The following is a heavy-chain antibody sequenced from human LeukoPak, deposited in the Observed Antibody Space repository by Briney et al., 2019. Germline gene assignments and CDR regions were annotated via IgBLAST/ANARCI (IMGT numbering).Heavy chain of an antibody. CDR3: ARSRGIVVVDY. J-gene: IGHJ4*02. CDR2: IKQDGSEK. Sequence: HPGESLRLSCAASGFTFSNYWMNWVRQAPGKGLEWVANIKQDGSEKYYVDSVKGRFTISRDIAKNSLYLQMNSLRAEDTAVYYCARSRGIVVVDYWGQGTLVTVSS. V-gene: IGHV3-7*01. D-gene: IGHD3-22*01. CDR1: GFTFSNYW.